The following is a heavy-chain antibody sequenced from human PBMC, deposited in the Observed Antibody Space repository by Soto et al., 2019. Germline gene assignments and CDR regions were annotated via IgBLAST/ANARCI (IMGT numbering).Heavy chain of an antibody. CDR1: GYSFTGYS. V-gene: IGHV1-2*02. D-gene: IGHD1-20*01. Sequence: GASVKVSCTTSGYSFTGYSVHWVRQAPGHGPEWMGWINPKSGGTKYAQKFQGRDTMTSDTSISTVFMELSSVTSDDPAVYYCTREVWFRCNFITGNSFDDWGQGRLVTVSS. CDR2: INPKSGGT. J-gene: IGHJ4*02. CDR3: TREVWFRCNFITGNSFDD.